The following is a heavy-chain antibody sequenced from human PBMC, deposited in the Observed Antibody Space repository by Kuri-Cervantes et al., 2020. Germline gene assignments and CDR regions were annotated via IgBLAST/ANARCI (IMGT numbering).Heavy chain of an antibody. CDR3: ARDGIAAAGGWYFDL. CDR2: IIPIFGTA. CDR1: GGTFSSYA. J-gene: IGHJ2*01. Sequence: SVKVSCKASGGTFSSYAISWVRRAPGQGLEWMGGIIPIFGTANYAQKFQGRVTITADESTSTAYMELSSLRSEDTAVYYCARDGIAAAGGWYFDLWGRGTLVTVSS. D-gene: IGHD6-13*01. V-gene: IGHV1-69*13.